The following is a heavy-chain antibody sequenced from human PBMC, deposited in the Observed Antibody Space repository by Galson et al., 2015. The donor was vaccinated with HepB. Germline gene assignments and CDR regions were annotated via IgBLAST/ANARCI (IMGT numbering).Heavy chain of an antibody. V-gene: IGHV2-70*01. D-gene: IGHD5-18*01. CDR3: ARANAAMGTSFDY. Sequence: ALVKPTQTLTLTCSFSGFSLSTSGMCVSWIRQPPGKALEWLALIDWDDDKYYSTSLKTRLTISKDTSRNQVVLTMANMDPVDTATYYCARANAAMGTSFDYWGQGALVTVSP. CDR1: GFSLSTSGMC. CDR2: IDWDDDK. J-gene: IGHJ4*02.